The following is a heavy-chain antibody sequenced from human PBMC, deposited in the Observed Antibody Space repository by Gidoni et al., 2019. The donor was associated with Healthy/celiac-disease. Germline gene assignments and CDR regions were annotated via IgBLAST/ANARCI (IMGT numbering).Heavy chain of an antibody. J-gene: IGHJ4*02. CDR3: ARHHKGGGFNFDY. Sequence: QLQLQESGPGLVKPSETLSLTCTVSGGSISSSSYYWGWIRQPPGKGLEWIGSIYYRGSTYYNPSLKSRVTISVDTSKNQFSLKLSSVTAADTAVYYCARHHKGGGFNFDYWGQGTLVTVSS. D-gene: IGHD3-16*01. CDR2: IYYRGST. CDR1: GGSISSSSYY. V-gene: IGHV4-39*01.